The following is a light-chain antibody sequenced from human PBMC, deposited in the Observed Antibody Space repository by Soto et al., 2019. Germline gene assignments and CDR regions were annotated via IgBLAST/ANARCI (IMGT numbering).Light chain of an antibody. V-gene: IGKV1-39*01. Sequence: DIQMTQSPSSLSASVGDRVTITCRASQSISNYLNWYQQKPGKAPKLLIYAASSFQSGVPSRSSGRGSGTDFTLIISSLQPEDFATYYCQQSYNTPYTFGQGTKVDIK. CDR3: QQSYNTPYT. CDR1: QSISNY. CDR2: AAS. J-gene: IGKJ2*01.